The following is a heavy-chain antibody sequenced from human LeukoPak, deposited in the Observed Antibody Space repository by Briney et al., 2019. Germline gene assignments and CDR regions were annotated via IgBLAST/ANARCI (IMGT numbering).Heavy chain of an antibody. CDR3: ARGRQVGASTVEDY. CDR1: GFTFSSDA. CDR2: IYSGGST. D-gene: IGHD1-26*01. J-gene: IGHJ4*02. V-gene: IGHV3-66*01. Sequence: PGGSLRLSCAASGFTFSSDAMSWVRQAPGQGLEWVSVIYSGGSTYYADSVKGRFTISRDNSKNTLYLQMNNLRAEDTAVYYCARGRQVGASTVEDYWGQGTLVTVSS.